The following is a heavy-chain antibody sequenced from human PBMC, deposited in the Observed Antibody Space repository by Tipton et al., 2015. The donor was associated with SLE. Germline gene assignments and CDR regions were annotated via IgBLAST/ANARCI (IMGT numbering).Heavy chain of an antibody. J-gene: IGHJ1*01. CDR1: GGSISSSSYY. CDR2: IYYSGST. V-gene: IGHV4-39*07. Sequence: LRLSCTVSGGSISSSSYYWGWIRQPPGKGLEWIGSIYYSGSTYYNPSLKSRVTISVDTSKNQSSLKLSSVTAADTAVYYCARDNCGGDCYRYFQHWGQGTLVTVSS. D-gene: IGHD2-21*01. CDR3: ARDNCGGDCYRYFQH.